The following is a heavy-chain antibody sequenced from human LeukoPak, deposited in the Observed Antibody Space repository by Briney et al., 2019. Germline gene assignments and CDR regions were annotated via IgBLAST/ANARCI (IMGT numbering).Heavy chain of an antibody. V-gene: IGHV3-66*01. CDR2: ITSAGST. Sequence: GGSLRLSCAASGFTVSRNYMSWARLAPGKGLEWVSIITSAGSTHYATSVKGRFTISRDNSKNTVYLQMNSLRAEDTAMYYCATRGLSGYYYGMDVWGQGTTVTVSS. D-gene: IGHD3/OR15-3a*01. CDR3: ATRGLSGYYYGMDV. CDR1: GFTVSRNY. J-gene: IGHJ6*02.